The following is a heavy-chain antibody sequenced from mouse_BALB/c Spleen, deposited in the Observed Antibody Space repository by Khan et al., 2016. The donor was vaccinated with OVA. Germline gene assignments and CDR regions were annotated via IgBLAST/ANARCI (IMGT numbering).Heavy chain of an antibody. CDR3: ARDGSRYNYAMDY. Sequence: EVQLQESGPGLVKPSQSLSLTCTVTGYSITSDYAWNWIRQFPGNKLEWMGYISSSGSTNYNPALKSRLSITRDTSKNQFFLQLNSVTTEDTDTYYCARDGSRYNYAMDYWGQGTSVTVSS. CDR1: GYSITSDYA. V-gene: IGHV3-2*02. D-gene: IGHD2-3*01. J-gene: IGHJ4*01. CDR2: ISSSGST.